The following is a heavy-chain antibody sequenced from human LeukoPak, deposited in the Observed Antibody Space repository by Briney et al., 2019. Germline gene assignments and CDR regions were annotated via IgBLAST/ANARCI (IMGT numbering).Heavy chain of an antibody. V-gene: IGHV3-23*01. CDR2: ISGSGGST. Sequence: PGGSLRLSCAASGFTFTSYAMSWVRQAPGKGLEWVSAISGSGGSTYYADSVKGRFTISRDNSKNTLYLQMNSLRAEDTAVYYCAKVLFNRAAAAPYYFDYWGQGTLVTVSS. CDR1: GFTFTSYA. J-gene: IGHJ4*02. CDR3: AKVLFNRAAAAPYYFDY. D-gene: IGHD6-13*01.